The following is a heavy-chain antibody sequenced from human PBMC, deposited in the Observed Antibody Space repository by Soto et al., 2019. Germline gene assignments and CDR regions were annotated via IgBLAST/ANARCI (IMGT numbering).Heavy chain of an antibody. Sequence: VKGSCNSSGYTFTSYGIIGVRQAAGQGLEWMGWISAYNGNTNYAQKLQGRVTMTTDTSTSTAYMELRSLRSADTAVYYCARDNSGLQFLTYCYGMDVWGQGTTVNVSS. CDR1: GYTFTSYG. J-gene: IGHJ6*02. D-gene: IGHD5-12*01. CDR2: ISAYNGNT. CDR3: ARDNSGLQFLTYCYGMDV. V-gene: IGHV1-18*01.